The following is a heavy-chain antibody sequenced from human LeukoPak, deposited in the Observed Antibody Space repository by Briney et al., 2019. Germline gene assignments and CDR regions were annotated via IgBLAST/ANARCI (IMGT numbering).Heavy chain of an antibody. J-gene: IGHJ4*02. CDR2: IKSKSDAGTT. D-gene: IGHD3-16*01. CDR1: GFTFSNAW. Sequence: GGSLGLSCAASGFTFSNAWMTWVRQAPGKGLEWVGRIKSKSDAGTTDYAAPVKGRFTISRDDSKNTLYLQMNSLKIEDTAVYYCTTGHYVWGSSCDYWGQGTLVTVSS. V-gene: IGHV3-15*01. CDR3: TTGHYVWGSSCDY.